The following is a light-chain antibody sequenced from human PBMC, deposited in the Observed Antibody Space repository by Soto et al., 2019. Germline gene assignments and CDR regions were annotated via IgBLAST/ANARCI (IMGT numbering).Light chain of an antibody. CDR3: QQYGRSPFT. Sequence: EIVLTQSPATLSLSPWERATLSCRASQSVSTYLAWYQQKPGQAPRLLIYDASNRATGIPARFSGSGSGTDFTLTISRLEPEDFAVYYCQQYGRSPFTFGPGTKVDIK. CDR2: DAS. J-gene: IGKJ3*01. CDR1: QSVSTY. V-gene: IGKV3-20*01.